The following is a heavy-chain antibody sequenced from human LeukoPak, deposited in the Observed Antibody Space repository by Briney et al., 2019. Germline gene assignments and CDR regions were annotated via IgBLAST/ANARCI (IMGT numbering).Heavy chain of an antibody. J-gene: IGHJ4*02. D-gene: IGHD3-22*01. CDR1: GYTFTGYY. CDR2: INPNSGGT. CDR3: ARAYYTYYYDTSGYYLDY. V-gene: IGHV1-2*02. Sequence: ASVKVSCKASGYTFTGYYMQWVRQAPGRGLEWMGWINPNSGGTNYAQKFQGRVTMTRDTSISTAYMELSRLRSDDTAVYYCARAYYTYYYDTSGYYLDYWGQGTLVTVSS.